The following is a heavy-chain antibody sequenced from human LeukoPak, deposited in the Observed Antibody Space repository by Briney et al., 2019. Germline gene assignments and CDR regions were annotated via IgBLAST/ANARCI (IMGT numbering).Heavy chain of an antibody. CDR2: ISTSSGTI. J-gene: IGHJ4*02. V-gene: IGHV3-48*02. D-gene: IGHD5-12*01. CDR1: GFTFSSHS. Sequence: PGGSLRLSCAASGFTFSSHSMNWVRQAPGKGLEWLSYISTSSGTIYYADSVKGRFTISRDNAKNSLYLQMNSLRDEDTAVYYCARDLYIVATRGDSWGQGTLVTVSS. CDR3: ARDLYIVATRGDS.